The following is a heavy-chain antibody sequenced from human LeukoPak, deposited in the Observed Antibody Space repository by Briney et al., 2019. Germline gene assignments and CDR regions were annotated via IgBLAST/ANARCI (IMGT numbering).Heavy chain of an antibody. Sequence: GGYLRLSCAASGFTFSGYGMHWLRQAPGKGLEYVSGISSNGGSTYYANSVKGRFTISRDNSKNTLYLQLACLTVEEMSIYDCAREYRSSSVDDWGQGTLVTVSS. CDR3: AREYRSSSVDD. J-gene: IGHJ1*01. D-gene: IGHD6-6*01. CDR1: GFTFSGYG. V-gene: IGHV3-64*01. CDR2: ISSNGGST.